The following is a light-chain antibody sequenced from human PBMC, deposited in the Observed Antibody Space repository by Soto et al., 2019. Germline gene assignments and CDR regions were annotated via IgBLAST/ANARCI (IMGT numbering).Light chain of an antibody. CDR3: QQYGGSPRT. CDR1: QSVSSSS. J-gene: IGKJ1*01. CDR2: DAS. V-gene: IGKV3-20*01. Sequence: EIVLTQSPGTLSLSPGERATLSCRASQSVSSSSLAWYQQRRGQAPRLLIHDASTRATGIPDRFSGSGSGTDFTLTSSRLEPEDVAVYYCQQYGGSPRTFGQGTKVEVK.